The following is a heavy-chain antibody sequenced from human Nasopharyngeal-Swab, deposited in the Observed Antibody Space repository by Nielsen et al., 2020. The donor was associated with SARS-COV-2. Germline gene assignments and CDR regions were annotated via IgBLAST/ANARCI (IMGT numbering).Heavy chain of an antibody. J-gene: IGHJ4*02. CDR1: GFTFSSYW. V-gene: IGHV3-7*03. CDR3: ATGSSSGWFFDY. CDR2: IKQDGSEK. D-gene: IGHD6-19*01. Sequence: GSLRLSCAASGFTFSSYWMSWVRQAPGKGLEWVANIKQDGSEKYYVDSVKGRFTISRDNAKNSLFLQMNSLRAEDTAVYYCATGSSSGWFFDYWGQGTLVTVSS.